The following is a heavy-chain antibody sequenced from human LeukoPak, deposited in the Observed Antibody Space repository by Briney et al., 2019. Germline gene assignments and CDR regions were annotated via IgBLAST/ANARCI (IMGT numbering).Heavy chain of an antibody. Sequence: SETLPLTCTVSGGSISSYYWSWIRQPPGKGLEWIGYIYYSGSTNYNPSLKSRVTISVDTSKNQFSLKLSSVTAADTAVYYCARTRIPNAFDIWGQGTMVTVSS. J-gene: IGHJ3*02. D-gene: IGHD3-3*01. CDR3: ARTRIPNAFDI. CDR1: GGSISSYY. CDR2: IYYSGST. V-gene: IGHV4-59*01.